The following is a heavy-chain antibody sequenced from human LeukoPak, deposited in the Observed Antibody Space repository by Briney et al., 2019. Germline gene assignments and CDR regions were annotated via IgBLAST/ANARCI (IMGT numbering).Heavy chain of an antibody. CDR2: IKPDGSER. J-gene: IGHJ4*02. CDR3: YCARSLGY. V-gene: IGHV3-7*01. Sequence: PGGSLRLSCTASGFIFGDYWMNWVRQAPGKGLEWLANIKPDGSERYYVDSVKGRFTISRDNAKNSLYLEMKSLRAEDTAVYYCYCARSLGYWGQGTLVTVSS. D-gene: IGHD2-8*02. CDR1: GFIFGDYW.